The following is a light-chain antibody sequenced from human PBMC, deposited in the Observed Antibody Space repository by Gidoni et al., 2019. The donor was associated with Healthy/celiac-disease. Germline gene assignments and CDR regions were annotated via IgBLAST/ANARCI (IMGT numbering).Light chain of an antibody. Sequence: SDVLTQPPSVSLAPGQTARITCGGNNIGRKRVHWYQQKPGQAPMLVVYDDSDRPSGIPNRFSGSNSGNTATLTISRVEAGDEADYYCQVWDSSSDHRVFGGGTKLTVL. CDR1: NIGRKR. V-gene: IGLV3-21*02. CDR3: QVWDSSSDHRV. CDR2: DDS. J-gene: IGLJ3*02.